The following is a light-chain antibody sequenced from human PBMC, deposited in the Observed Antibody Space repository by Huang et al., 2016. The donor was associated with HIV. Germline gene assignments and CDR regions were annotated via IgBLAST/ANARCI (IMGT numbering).Light chain of an antibody. CDR3: QQYNNWPPGSYT. V-gene: IGKV3-15*01. Sequence: EIVMTQSPATLSVSPGERATISCRASQSVDSNLAWYQQKPGQAPRLLIYGASTRATGITARFSGSGSGTEFTLTISSLQSEDFAVYYCQQYNNWPPGSYTFGQGTKLEIK. CDR2: GAS. J-gene: IGKJ2*01. CDR1: QSVDSN.